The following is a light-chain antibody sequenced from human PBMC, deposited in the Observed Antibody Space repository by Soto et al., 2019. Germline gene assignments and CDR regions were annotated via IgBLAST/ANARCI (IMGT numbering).Light chain of an antibody. CDR3: QQYNNWPIT. J-gene: IGKJ5*01. CDR2: GAS. V-gene: IGKV3-20*01. CDR1: QSVSSSY. Sequence: IGLTQSPSTLSLSPGEGATLSCRASQSVSSSYIAWYQQRPGQTPSLLIYGASTRATGIPDRFSGSGSGTHFTLTISRLEAEDFAVYYCQQYNNWPITFGQGTRLEIK.